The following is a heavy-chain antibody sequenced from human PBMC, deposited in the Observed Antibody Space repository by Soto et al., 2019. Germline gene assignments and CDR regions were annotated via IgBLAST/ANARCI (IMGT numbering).Heavy chain of an antibody. CDR2: IIPIFGTA. V-gene: IGHV1-69*01. CDR1: GGTFSSYA. D-gene: IGHD3-10*01. J-gene: IGHJ6*02. CDR3: ASGAITMVRGVPTYGMDV. Sequence: QVQLVQSGAEVKKPGSSVKVSCEASGGTFSSYAISWVRQAPGQGLEWMGGIIPIFGTANYAQKFQGRVTITADESTSTAYMELSSLRSEDTAVYYCASGAITMVRGVPTYGMDVWGQGTTVTVSS.